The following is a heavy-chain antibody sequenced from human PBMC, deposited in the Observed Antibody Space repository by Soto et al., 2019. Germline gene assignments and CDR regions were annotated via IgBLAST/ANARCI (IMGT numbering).Heavy chain of an antibody. J-gene: IGHJ6*01. V-gene: IGHV1-3*01. CDR1: GYLFTSYA. Sequence: GSVKGCFKPCGYLFTSYAMHLVRQAPGQSLEWMGWINGGNGNTKYSQNFQGRVTITRDTSASTAYMELSRLRSEDTAVYYCARENQPRGLYFYYDGVDVWGQGTTVTVSS. CDR2: INGGNGNT. D-gene: IGHD2-2*01. CDR3: ARENQPRGLYFYYDGVDV.